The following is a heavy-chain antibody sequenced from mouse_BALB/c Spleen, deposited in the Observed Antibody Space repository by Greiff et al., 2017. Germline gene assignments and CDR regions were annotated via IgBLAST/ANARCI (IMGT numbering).Heavy chain of an antibody. J-gene: IGHJ1*01. CDR3: ERGLHYYGYFDV. Sequence: EVKVEESGPGLVKPSQTVSLTCTVTGISITTGNYRWSWNRQFPGNKLEWIGYIYYSGTITNNPSLTSRTTTTRDTSKNQFFLEMNPLTAEDTATYYCERGLHYYGYFDVWGAGTTVTVSS. CDR2: IYYSGTI. CDR1: GISITTGNYR. D-gene: IGHD1-2*01. V-gene: IGHV3-5*02.